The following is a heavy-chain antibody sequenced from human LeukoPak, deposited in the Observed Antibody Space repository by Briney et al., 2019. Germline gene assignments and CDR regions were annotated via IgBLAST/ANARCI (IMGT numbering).Heavy chain of an antibody. V-gene: IGHV3-33*01. CDR1: GFTFSSYG. Sequence: HPGGSLRLSCEASGFTFSSYGMHWVRQAPGKGLEWVAVIWYDGSKKDYGDSVKGRFTISRDNSKNTLYLQMNSLRGEDAAIYYCARDLAARHFDYWGQGTLVTVSS. CDR2: IWYDGSKK. J-gene: IGHJ4*02. D-gene: IGHD6-6*01. CDR3: ARDLAARHFDY.